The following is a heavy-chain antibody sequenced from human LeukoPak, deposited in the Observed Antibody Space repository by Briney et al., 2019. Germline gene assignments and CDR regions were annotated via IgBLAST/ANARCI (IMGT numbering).Heavy chain of an antibody. J-gene: IGHJ4*02. D-gene: IGHD2-2*03. CDR3: ARDGYCSSTSCAPGDY. CDR2: IWYDGSNK. Sequence: GRSLRLSCAASGFTFSSYGMHWVRQAPGKGLEWVAVIWYDGSNKYYADSVKGRFTISRDNSKNTLYLQMNNLRAEDTAVYYCARDGYCSSTSCAPGDYWGQGTLVTVSS. V-gene: IGHV3-33*01. CDR1: GFTFSSYG.